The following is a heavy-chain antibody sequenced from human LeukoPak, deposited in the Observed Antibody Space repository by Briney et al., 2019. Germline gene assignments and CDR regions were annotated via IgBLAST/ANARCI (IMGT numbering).Heavy chain of an antibody. D-gene: IGHD2-15*01. J-gene: IGHJ4*02. CDR3: AREHLGYCSGGSCYIDY. CDR1: GYTFTSYD. CDR2: MNPNSGNT. Sequence: GASVKVSCKASGYTFTSYDINWVRQATGQGLEWMGWMNPNSGNTGYAQKFQGRVTITRNTSISTAYMELSSLRSEDTAVYYCAREHLGYCSGGSCYIDYWGQGTLVTVSS. V-gene: IGHV1-8*03.